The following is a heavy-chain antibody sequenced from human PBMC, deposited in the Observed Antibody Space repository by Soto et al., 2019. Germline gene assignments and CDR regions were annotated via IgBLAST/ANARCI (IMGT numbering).Heavy chain of an antibody. J-gene: IGHJ4*02. V-gene: IGHV4-31*03. CDR3: ARAVTGTYSFDY. CDR1: GGSISSGGYY. Sequence: QVQLQESGPGLVKPSQTLSLTCTVSGGSISSGGYYWSWIRQHPAKGLEWIGYIYYSGSTYYNPSLKSRVSISVDTSKNQFSLKLSAVTAADTAVYYCARAVTGTYSFDYWGQGTLVTVSS. CDR2: IYYSGST. D-gene: IGHD1-20*01.